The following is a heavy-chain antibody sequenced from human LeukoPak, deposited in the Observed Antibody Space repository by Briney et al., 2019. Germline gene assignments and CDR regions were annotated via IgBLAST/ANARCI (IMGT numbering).Heavy chain of an antibody. Sequence: SETLSLTCTVSGGSISSYYWSWIRQPPGKGLEWIGYIYYSGSTNCNPSLKTRVTISVDTSKNQFSLKLSSVTAADTAVYYCARLSGARIAAAGLFDYWGQGTLVTVSS. D-gene: IGHD6-13*01. CDR3: ARLSGARIAAAGLFDY. J-gene: IGHJ4*02. CDR2: IYYSGST. CDR1: GGSISSYY. V-gene: IGHV4-59*08.